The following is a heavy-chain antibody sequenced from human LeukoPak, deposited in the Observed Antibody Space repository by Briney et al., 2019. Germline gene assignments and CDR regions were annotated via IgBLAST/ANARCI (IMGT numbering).Heavy chain of an antibody. CDR2: IIPIFGTA. Sequence: SVKVSCKASGGTFSSHAISWVRQAPGQGLEWMGGIIPIFGTANYAQKFQGRVTITADESTSTAYMELSSLRSEDTAVYYCERDGYTRGDWFDPWGQGTLVTVSS. CDR1: GGTFSSHA. J-gene: IGHJ5*02. CDR3: ERDGYTRGDWFDP. D-gene: IGHD5-24*01. V-gene: IGHV1-69*13.